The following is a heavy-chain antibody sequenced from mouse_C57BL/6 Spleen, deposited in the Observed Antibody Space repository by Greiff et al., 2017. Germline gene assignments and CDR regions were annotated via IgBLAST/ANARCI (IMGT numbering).Heavy chain of an antibody. CDR2: INPNNGGT. D-gene: IGHD1-1*01. J-gene: IGHJ2*01. CDR3: ARYYYGSSPGYYFDY. V-gene: IGHV1-22*01. CDR1: GYTFTDYN. Sequence: VQLQQSGPELVKPGASVKMSCKASGYTFTDYNMHWVKQSHGKSLEWIGYINPNNGGTSYNQKFKGKATLTVNKSSSTAYMELRSLTSEDSAVYYCARYYYGSSPGYYFDYWGQGTTLTVSS.